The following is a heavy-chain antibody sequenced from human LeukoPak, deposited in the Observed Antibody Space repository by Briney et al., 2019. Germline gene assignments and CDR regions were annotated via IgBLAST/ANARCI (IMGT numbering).Heavy chain of an antibody. J-gene: IGHJ6*02. Sequence: SETLSLTCTVSGGSLNIYYWSWIRQPPGKGLEWIGFIYASGSTNYNPSLKSRVTISVDTSKNQFSLKLSSVTAADTAVYYCARAWGFGERNRSDHPGRSRLLYGYGMDAWGQGTTVTVSS. CDR3: ARAWGFGERNRSDHPGRSRLLYGYGMDA. D-gene: IGHD3-10*01. CDR1: GGSLNIYY. CDR2: IYASGST. V-gene: IGHV4-59*01.